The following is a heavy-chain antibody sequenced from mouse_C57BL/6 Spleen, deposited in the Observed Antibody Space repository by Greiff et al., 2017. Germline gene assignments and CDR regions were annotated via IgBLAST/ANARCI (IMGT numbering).Heavy chain of an antibody. J-gene: IGHJ1*03. Sequence: VQLQESGPGLVAPSQSLSITCTVSGFSFTSYGVHWVRQPPGKGLEWLVVIWSDGSTTYNSALKSRLSISKDNSKSQVFLKMNSLQTDDTAMYYCARQRGNYGVWYFDVWGTGTTVTVSS. D-gene: IGHD2-1*01. CDR2: IWSDGST. CDR3: ARQRGNYGVWYFDV. V-gene: IGHV2-6-1*01. CDR1: GFSFTSYG.